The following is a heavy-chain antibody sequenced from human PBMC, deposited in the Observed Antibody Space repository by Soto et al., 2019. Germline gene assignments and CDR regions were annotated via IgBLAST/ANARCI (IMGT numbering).Heavy chain of an antibody. J-gene: IGHJ4*02. CDR3: AKSMVRGLIPSYLDY. V-gene: IGHV3-23*01. Sequence: GGSLILSCAASGFTFSSYAMSWVRQAPGKGLEWVSAISGSGGSTYYADSVKGRFTISRDNSKNTLYLQMNSLRAEDTAVYYCAKSMVRGLIPSYLDYWGQGTLVTVFS. CDR1: GFTFSSYA. D-gene: IGHD3-10*01. CDR2: ISGSGGST.